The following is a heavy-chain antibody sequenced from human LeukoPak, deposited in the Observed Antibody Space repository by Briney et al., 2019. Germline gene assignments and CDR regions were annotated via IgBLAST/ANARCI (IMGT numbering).Heavy chain of an antibody. Sequence: GGSLRLSCAASGFTFSSYGMHWVRQAPGKGLEWVAVISYDGSNKYYADSVKGRFTISRDNSKNTLYLQMNSLRAEDTAVYYCAKGLGYCSSTSCYLSYYYYGMDVWGQGTTVTVSS. CDR1: GFTFSSYG. CDR3: AKGLGYCSSTSCYLSYYYYGMDV. V-gene: IGHV3-30*18. D-gene: IGHD2-2*01. J-gene: IGHJ6*02. CDR2: ISYDGSNK.